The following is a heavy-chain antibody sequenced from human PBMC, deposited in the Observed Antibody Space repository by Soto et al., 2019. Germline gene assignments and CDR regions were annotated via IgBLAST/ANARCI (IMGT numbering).Heavy chain of an antibody. V-gene: IGHV3-23*01. CDR1: GFTFRSYA. D-gene: IGHD3-10*01. J-gene: IGHJ6*02. Sequence: GGSLRLSCAASGFTFRSYAMSWVRQAPGKGLEWVSAFSGSGGSTYYADSVKGRFTISRDNSKNTLYLQMNSLRAEETAVYYCAKSFDYYYYGMDVWGQGTTVTVSS. CDR2: FSGSGGST. CDR3: AKSFDYYYYGMDV.